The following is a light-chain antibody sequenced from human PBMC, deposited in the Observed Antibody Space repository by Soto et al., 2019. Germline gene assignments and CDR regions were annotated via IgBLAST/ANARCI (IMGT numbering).Light chain of an antibody. CDR1: QSVSTSF. Sequence: EIVLTQSPGTLALSPGERATLSCRASQSVSTSFLAWYQQKPGQAPRLLIYGASSRATGFPDRFSGSGSGTDFTLTIRRLETEDFAVYYCQRYDYSQWPVAQGTKLEIQ. CDR3: QRYDYSQWP. V-gene: IGKV3-20*01. CDR2: GAS. J-gene: IGKJ1*01.